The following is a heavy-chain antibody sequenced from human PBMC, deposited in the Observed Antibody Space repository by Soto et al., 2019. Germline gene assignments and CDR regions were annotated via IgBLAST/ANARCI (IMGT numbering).Heavy chain of an antibody. D-gene: IGHD3-16*01. CDR2: VNHSGST. CDR1: GGSFSGYY. Sequence: SETLSLTCAVYGGSFSGYYWSWIRQPPGKGLEWIGEVNHSGSTNYNPSLKSRVTISVDTSKNQFSLKLSSVTAADTAVYYCARGRLTFIDYWGQGTLVTVSS. CDR3: ARGRLTFIDY. J-gene: IGHJ4*02. V-gene: IGHV4-34*01.